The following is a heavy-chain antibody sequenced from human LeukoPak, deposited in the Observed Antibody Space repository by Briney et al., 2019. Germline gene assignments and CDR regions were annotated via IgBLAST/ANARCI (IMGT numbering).Heavy chain of an antibody. D-gene: IGHD2-15*01. V-gene: IGHV3-23*01. CDR2: ISGDTAST. CDR3: AKYRMFSRCHGDY. CDR1: GFIFSSYA. J-gene: IGHJ4*02. Sequence: GGSLRLSCAASGFIFSSYAMSWVRQAPGKGLEWVSTISGDTASTYYADSVQGRFTISRDNSKNTLYLQMNSLRAEDTAIYYCAKYRMFSRCHGDYWGQGTLVTVSS.